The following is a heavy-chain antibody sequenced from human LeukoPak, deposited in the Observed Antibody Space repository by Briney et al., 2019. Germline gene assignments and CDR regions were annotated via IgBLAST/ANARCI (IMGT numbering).Heavy chain of an antibody. D-gene: IGHD3-22*01. CDR3: ARDRYYDSSADDAFDI. Sequence: GASVKVSCKASGYTFTSYGISWVRQAPGQGLEWMGWISAYNGNTNYAQKLQGRVTMTTDTSTSTAYMELRSLRSDDTAVYYCARDRYYDSSADDAFDIWGQGTMVTVSS. V-gene: IGHV1-18*01. CDR1: GYTFTSYG. CDR2: ISAYNGNT. J-gene: IGHJ3*02.